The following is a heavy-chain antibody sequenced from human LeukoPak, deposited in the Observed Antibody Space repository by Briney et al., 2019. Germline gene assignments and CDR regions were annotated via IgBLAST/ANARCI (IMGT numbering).Heavy chain of an antibody. Sequence: PGGSLRLSCAASGFTFSSYWMSWVRQAPGKGLEWVAVISYDGSNKNYADSVKGRFTISRDNSKNTLYLQMNSLRAEDTAVYYCARESGYGGNPLDHWGQGTLVTVSS. CDR2: ISYDGSNK. V-gene: IGHV3-30*03. CDR1: GFTFSSYW. CDR3: ARESGYGGNPLDH. D-gene: IGHD4-23*01. J-gene: IGHJ4*02.